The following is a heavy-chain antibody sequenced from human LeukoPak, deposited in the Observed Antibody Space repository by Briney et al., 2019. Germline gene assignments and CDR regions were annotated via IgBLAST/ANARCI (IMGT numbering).Heavy chain of an antibody. CDR2: ISSNGGST. CDR1: GFTFSSYA. V-gene: IGHV3-64*01. Sequence: GGSLRLSCAASGFTFSSYAMHWVRQAPGKGLEYVSAISSNGGSTYYANSVKGRFTISRDNSKNTLYLQMGSLRAEDTAVYYCAKGRRGASPYYYYMDVWGKGTTVTISS. CDR3: AKGRRGASPYYYYMDV. D-gene: IGHD1-26*01. J-gene: IGHJ6*03.